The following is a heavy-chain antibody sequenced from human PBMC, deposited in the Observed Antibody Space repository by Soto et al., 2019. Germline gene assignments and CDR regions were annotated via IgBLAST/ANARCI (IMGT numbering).Heavy chain of an antibody. J-gene: IGHJ3*02. CDR2: INHSGSN. V-gene: IGHV4-34*02. Sequence: QVQLQQWGAGLLKPSETLSLTCSISGGSFSGYYWGWIRQSPGKGLEWLGQINHSGSNHHNPSLESRVIISVDTSTNLSALNLTSVTASDTAVYYCAIIKGLRRHGAVDIWGQGTRVTVSS. CDR3: AIIKGLRRHGAVDI. CDR1: GGSFSGYY. D-gene: IGHD3-10*01.